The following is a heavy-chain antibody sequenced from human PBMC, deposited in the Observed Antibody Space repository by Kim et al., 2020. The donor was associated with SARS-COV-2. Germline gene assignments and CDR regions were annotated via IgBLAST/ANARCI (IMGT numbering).Heavy chain of an antibody. CDR1: GYSFTSYW. CDR3: ARRSGSGGTYYLSNFDY. J-gene: IGHJ4*02. Sequence: GESLKISCKGSGYSFTSYWIAWVRQMPGKGLEWMGIIYPGDSDARYSPSFQGQVTISVDKSITTAYLQWSSLKASDSAIYYCARRSGSGGTYYLSNFDYWGQGTLVTVSS. D-gene: IGHD1-26*01. CDR2: IYPGDSDA. V-gene: IGHV5-51*01.